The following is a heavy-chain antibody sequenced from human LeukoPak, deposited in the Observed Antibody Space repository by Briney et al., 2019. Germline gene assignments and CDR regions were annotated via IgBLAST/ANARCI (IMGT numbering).Heavy chain of an antibody. CDR1: GYTFTSYG. CDR2: ISAYNGNT. V-gene: IGHV1-18*01. J-gene: IGHJ4*02. CDR3: ARGGDRMGATKRPVDY. D-gene: IGHD1-26*01. Sequence: ASVKVSCKASGYTFTSYGISWVRQAPGQGLEWMGWISAYNGNTNYAQKLQGRVTMTTDTSTSTAYMELSRLRSDDTAVYYCARGGDRMGATKRPVDYWGQGTLVTVSS.